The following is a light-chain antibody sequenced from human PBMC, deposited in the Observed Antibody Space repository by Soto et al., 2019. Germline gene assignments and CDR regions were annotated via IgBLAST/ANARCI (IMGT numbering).Light chain of an antibody. Sequence: QSVLTQPAYVSGSPGQSIAISCTGTSSDVGAFNYVSWYQQHPGKAPKFMIFDVSSRPSGVSDRFSGSKSGNTASLTISGLQTEDEADYYCASYTTSSTYVFGTGTKLTVL. CDR2: DVS. CDR3: ASYTTSSTYV. CDR1: SSDVGAFNY. J-gene: IGLJ1*01. V-gene: IGLV2-14*03.